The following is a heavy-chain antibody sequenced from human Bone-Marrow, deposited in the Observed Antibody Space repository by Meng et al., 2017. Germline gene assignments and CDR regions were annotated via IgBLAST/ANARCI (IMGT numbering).Heavy chain of an antibody. Sequence: QVQRVGSGGGVVQPGRSLRLSCAASGFTFSSYAMHWVRQAPGKGLEWVAVISYDGSNKYYADSVKGRFTISRDNSKNTLYLQMNSLRAEDTAVYYCARFALLDYWGQGTLVTVSS. D-gene: IGHD3-10*01. J-gene: IGHJ4*02. V-gene: IGHV3-30*01. CDR2: ISYDGSNK. CDR3: ARFALLDY. CDR1: GFTFSSYA.